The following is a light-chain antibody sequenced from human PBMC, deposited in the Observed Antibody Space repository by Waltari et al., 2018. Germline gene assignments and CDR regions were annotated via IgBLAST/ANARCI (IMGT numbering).Light chain of an antibody. Sequence: QSALTQPASVSGSPGQSITISCTGTSSDIGGYNYVSWYQQHPGKAPKLMIYDVARRPSGVSNRFSGSQSGNTASLAISGLQAEDEADYYCTSYTTTKPVVFGGWTKVTVL. CDR3: TSYTTTKPVV. V-gene: IGLV2-14*01. CDR1: SSDIGGYNY. J-gene: IGLJ2*01. CDR2: DVA.